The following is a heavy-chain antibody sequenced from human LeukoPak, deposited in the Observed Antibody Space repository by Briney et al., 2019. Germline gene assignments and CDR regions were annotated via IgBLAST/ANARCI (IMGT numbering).Heavy chain of an antibody. V-gene: IGHV3-30*18. CDR1: GFTFSSYG. CDR3: AKTLSSGSGRPPFFDY. CDR2: ISYDGSNR. Sequence: GRSLRLSCAASGFTFSSYGMHWVRQAPGKGLEWVAVISYDGSNRYYADSVKGRFTISRDSSKNTLYLQMNGLRAEDTAVYYCAKTLSSGSGRPPFFDYWGQGTLVTVSS. D-gene: IGHD3-22*01. J-gene: IGHJ4*02.